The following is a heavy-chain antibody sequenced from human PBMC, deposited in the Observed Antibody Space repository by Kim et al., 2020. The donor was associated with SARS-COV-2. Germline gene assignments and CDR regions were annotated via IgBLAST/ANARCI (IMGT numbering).Heavy chain of an antibody. J-gene: IGHJ5*02. Sequence: SETLTLTCAVYGGSFSGYYWSWIRQPPGKGLEWIGEINHSGSTNYNPSLRSRVTISVDTSKNQFSLKLSSVTAADTAVYYCARGRKSYYGSGNWFDPWGQGTLVTVSS. CDR2: INHSGST. D-gene: IGHD3-10*01. V-gene: IGHV4-34*01. CDR1: GGSFSGYY. CDR3: ARGRKSYYGSGNWFDP.